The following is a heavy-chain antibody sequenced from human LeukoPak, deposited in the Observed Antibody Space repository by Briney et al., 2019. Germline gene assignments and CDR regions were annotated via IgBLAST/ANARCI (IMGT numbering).Heavy chain of an antibody. CDR3: ARSLGDD. Sequence: GGSLRLSCAVSGLTFSTYWMTWVCQAPGKGLEWVASINQYGTEKYYVDSVKGRFTISRDNAKGSVYLQMNSLRDEDTAVYYCARSLGDDWGQGTLVTVSS. CDR1: GLTFSTYW. D-gene: IGHD3-16*01. CDR2: INQYGTEK. V-gene: IGHV3-7*01. J-gene: IGHJ4*02.